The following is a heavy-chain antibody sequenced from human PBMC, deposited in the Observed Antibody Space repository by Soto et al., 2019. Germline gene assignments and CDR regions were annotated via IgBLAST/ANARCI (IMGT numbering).Heavy chain of an antibody. Sequence: QVQLVQSGAEVKKPGSSVKVSCKASGGTFSSYTVSWVRQAPGQGLEWMGRIIPILGIANYAQKFQGRVTITADKSTGTAYTELSSLRFEDTVVYYCANPPRYWGQGTLVTVSS. CDR3: ANPPRY. CDR1: GGTFSSYT. CDR2: IIPILGIA. V-gene: IGHV1-69*02. J-gene: IGHJ4*02.